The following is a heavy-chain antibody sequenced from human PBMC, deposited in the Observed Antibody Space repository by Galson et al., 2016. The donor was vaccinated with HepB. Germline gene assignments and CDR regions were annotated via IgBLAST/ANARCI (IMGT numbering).Heavy chain of an antibody. CDR2: FDPEDGGT. Sequence: SVKVSCKVSGYTLTELSMHWVRQAPGKGLEWMGGFDPEDGGTIYAQKFQGRVPMTEDTSTDAAYMELSSLRSEDTAVDYRAKVGWNPYYYGKDVWGQGTTVTVSS. CDR3: AKVGWNPYYYGKDV. V-gene: IGHV1-24*01. J-gene: IGHJ6*02. CDR1: GYTLTELS. D-gene: IGHD1-1*01.